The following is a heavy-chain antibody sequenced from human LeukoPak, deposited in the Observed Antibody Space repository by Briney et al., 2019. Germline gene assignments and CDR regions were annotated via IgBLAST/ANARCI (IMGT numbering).Heavy chain of an antibody. CDR2: ISSSSSTI. D-gene: IGHD5-24*01. Sequence: GGSLRLSCAASGFTFSSYSMNWVRQAPGKGLEWVSYISSSSSTIYYADSVKGRFTISRDNAKNSLYLQMNSLRDEDTAVYYCATLGRWLQSNPRDYWGQGTLVTVSS. CDR1: GFTFSSYS. V-gene: IGHV3-48*02. CDR3: ATLGRWLQSNPRDY. J-gene: IGHJ4*02.